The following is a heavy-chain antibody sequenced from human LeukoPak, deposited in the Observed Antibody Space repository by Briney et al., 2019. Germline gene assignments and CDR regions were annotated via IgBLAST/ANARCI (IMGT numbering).Heavy chain of an antibody. D-gene: IGHD6-6*01. CDR3: AKVGSSSSSVSSYYYYYMDV. V-gene: IGHV3-30*18. CDR2: ISYDGSNK. J-gene: IGHJ6*03. CDR1: GFTFSSYG. Sequence: GGSLRLSCAASGFTFSSYGMHWVRQAPGKGLEWVAVISYDGSNKYYADSVKGRFTISRDNSKNTLYLQMNSLRAEDTAVYYCAKVGSSSSSVSSYYYYYMDVWGKGTTVTVSS.